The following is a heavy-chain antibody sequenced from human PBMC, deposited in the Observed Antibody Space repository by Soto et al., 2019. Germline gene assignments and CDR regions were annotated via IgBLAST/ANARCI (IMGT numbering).Heavy chain of an antibody. CDR1: GYTFTNYG. CDR3: ATARGPVVYCSSASCYGYFDY. V-gene: IGHV1-18*01. J-gene: IGHJ4*02. CDR2: INVYNGNT. Sequence: VASVKVSCKASGYTFTNYGISWVRQAPGQGLEWMGWINVYNGNTNYAQKLQARVTMTTDTSTSTAYMELSSLRSEDTAVYYCATARGPVVYCSSASCYGYFDYWGQGTLVTVSS. D-gene: IGHD2-2*01.